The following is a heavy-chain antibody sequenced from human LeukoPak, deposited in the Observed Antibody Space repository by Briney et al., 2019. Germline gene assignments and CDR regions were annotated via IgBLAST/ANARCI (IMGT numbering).Heavy chain of an antibody. Sequence: SETLSLTCTVSGVSISSSSYYWGCIRQPPGKGLEWIGTIYYSGITYYNPSLKSRVTISVDTSKNQFSLKLSSVTAADTAVYYCGRQSRNPYSYPEHFDSWGQGALVAVSS. CDR2: IYYSGIT. CDR1: GVSISSSSYY. J-gene: IGHJ4*02. CDR3: GRQSRNPYSYPEHFDS. D-gene: IGHD1-14*01. V-gene: IGHV4-39*01.